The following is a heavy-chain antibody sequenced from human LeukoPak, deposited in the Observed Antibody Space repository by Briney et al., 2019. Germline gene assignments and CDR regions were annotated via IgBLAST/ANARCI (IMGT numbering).Heavy chain of an antibody. Sequence: GGSLRLSCAASKFTFSSFSMSWVRQAPGKGLGWVSAISGSGGSTYYADSVKGRFTISKDNSKNTLFLQMNRLTAEATAVDYWAGGGFGEAYYYYLQLDVWGKGTTVTVSS. V-gene: IGHV3-23*01. CDR3: AGGGFGEAYYYYLQLDV. CDR1: KFTFSSFS. J-gene: IGHJ6*03. CDR2: ISGSGGST. D-gene: IGHD3-10*01.